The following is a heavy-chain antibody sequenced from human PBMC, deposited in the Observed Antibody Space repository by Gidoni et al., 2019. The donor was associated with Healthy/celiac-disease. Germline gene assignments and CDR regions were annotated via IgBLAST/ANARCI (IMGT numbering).Heavy chain of an antibody. CDR3: ARGVASRDAFDI. D-gene: IGHD2-2*01. V-gene: IGHV4-59*01. CDR1: GGSISSYY. J-gene: IGHJ3*02. Sequence: QVQLQESGPGLVKPSETLSLTCTVSGGSISSYYWSWIRQPPGKGLEWIGYIYYSGSTNYNPSLKSRVTISVDTSKNQFSLKLSSVTAADTAVYYCARGVASRDAFDIWGQGTMVTVSS. CDR2: IYYSGST.